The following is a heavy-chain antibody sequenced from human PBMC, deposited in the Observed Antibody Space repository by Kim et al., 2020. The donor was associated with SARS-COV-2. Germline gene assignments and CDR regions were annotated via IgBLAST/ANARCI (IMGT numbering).Heavy chain of an antibody. Sequence: STNYDNAVKRRLTTTRDNAKNTRYLKMDSMRAEDAAVYYCAKSGSGYFDYWGQGSLVTVSS. D-gene: IGHD3-10*01. CDR3: AKSGSGYFDY. V-gene: IGHV3-23*01. J-gene: IGHJ4*02. CDR2: ST.